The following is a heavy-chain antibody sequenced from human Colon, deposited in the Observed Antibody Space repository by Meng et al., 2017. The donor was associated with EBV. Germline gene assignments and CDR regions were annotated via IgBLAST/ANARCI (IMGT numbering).Heavy chain of an antibody. CDR2: INHSGST. Sequence: HVQAEQWGGGLVKPSESLALSLAGHGGSSSGYDWSWILQPAEKGLEWIGEINHSGSTNYNPSLKSRVTISVDTSKKQFSLKLSSVTAADTAVYYCARGPGGSYYLYYFDYWGQGTLVTVSS. J-gene: IGHJ4*02. V-gene: IGHV4-34*01. D-gene: IGHD1-26*01. CDR1: GGSSSGYD. CDR3: ARGPGGSYYLYYFDY.